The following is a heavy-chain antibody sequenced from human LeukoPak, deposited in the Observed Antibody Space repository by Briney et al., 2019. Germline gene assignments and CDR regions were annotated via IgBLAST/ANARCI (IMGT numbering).Heavy chain of an antibody. CDR3: ARHYCTGGPCYLDY. D-gene: IGHD2-8*02. Sequence: SETLSLTCTVSGGSVSSSSYYWGWIRQAPGKGLEWIGTVHYDGSRYYDTSLKSRVTISVDSSKNQLSLKLSFVTATDTAVYYCARHYCTGGPCYLDYWSQGSLVTVSS. V-gene: IGHV4-39*01. CDR1: GGSVSSSSYY. CDR2: VHYDGSR. J-gene: IGHJ4*02.